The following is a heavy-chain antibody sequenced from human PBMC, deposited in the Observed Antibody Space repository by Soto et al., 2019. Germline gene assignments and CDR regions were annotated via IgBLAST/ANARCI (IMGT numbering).Heavy chain of an antibody. CDR3: AKGRARYCSGGSCSPPGYYGMDV. J-gene: IGHJ6*02. CDR2: ISGSGGST. V-gene: IGHV3-23*01. D-gene: IGHD2-15*01. CDR1: GFTFSSYA. Sequence: EVQLLESGGGLVQPGGSMRLSCAASGFTFSSYAMSWGRQAPGKGLEWVSAISGSGGSTYYADSVKGRFTISRDNSKNTLYLEMNSLRAEDTAVYYCAKGRARYCSGGSCSPPGYYGMDVWGQGTTVTVSS.